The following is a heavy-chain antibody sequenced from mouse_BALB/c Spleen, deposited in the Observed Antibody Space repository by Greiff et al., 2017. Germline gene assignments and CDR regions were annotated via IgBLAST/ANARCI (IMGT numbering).Heavy chain of an antibody. J-gene: IGHJ4*01. CDR1: GFTFSDYY. V-gene: IGHV5-4*02. Sequence: DVKLVESGGGLVKPGGSLKLSCAASGFTFSDYYMYWVRQTPEKRLEWVATISDGGSYTYYPDSVKGRFTISRDNAKNNLYLQMSSLKSEDTAMYYCARDHAMDYWGQGTSVTVSS. CDR3: ARDHAMDY. CDR2: ISDGGSYT.